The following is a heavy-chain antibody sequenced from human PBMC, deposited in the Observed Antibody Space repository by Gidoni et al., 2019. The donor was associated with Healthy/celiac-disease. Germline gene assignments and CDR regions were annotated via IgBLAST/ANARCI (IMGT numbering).Heavy chain of an antibody. CDR3: AHVDGYNYLEDAFDI. D-gene: IGHD5-12*01. J-gene: IGHJ3*02. CDR2: IIPIFGTA. V-gene: IGHV1-69*01. CDR1: GGTFSSYA. Sequence: QVELVQSGAEVKKPGSSVKVSCKASGGTFSSYAISWVRQAPGQGREWMGVIIPIFGTANYAQKFQGRVTITADESTSTAYMELSSLRSEDTAVYYCAHVDGYNYLEDAFDIWGQGTMVTVSS.